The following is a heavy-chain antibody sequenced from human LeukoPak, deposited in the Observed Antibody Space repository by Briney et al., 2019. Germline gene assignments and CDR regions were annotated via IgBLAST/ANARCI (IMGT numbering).Heavy chain of an antibody. CDR1: GFTVSSNY. D-gene: IGHD3-9*01. V-gene: IGHV3-53*01. CDR2: IYSGGST. CDR3: ARDYSFYDILTGYSPLAFDI. Sequence: PGGSLRLSCAASGFTVSSNYMSWVRQAPGKGLEWVSVIYSGGSTYYADSVKGRFTISRDNSKNTLYLQMNSLRAEDTAVYYCARDYSFYDILTGYSPLAFDIWGQGTMVTVSS. J-gene: IGHJ3*02.